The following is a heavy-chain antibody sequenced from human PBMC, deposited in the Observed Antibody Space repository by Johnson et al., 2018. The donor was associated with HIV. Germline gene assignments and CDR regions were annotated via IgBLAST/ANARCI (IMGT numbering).Heavy chain of an antibody. CDR3: ARHKATYYYDSSALDI. V-gene: IGHV3-20*04. D-gene: IGHD3-22*01. CDR2: INWNGGGT. CDR1: GFTFDDYG. J-gene: IGHJ3*02. Sequence: VQLVESGGGVVRPGGSLRLSCAASGFTFDDYGMSWVRQGPGKGLEWVSGINWNGGGTGYADSVKGRFTISRDNAKNSLYLQMNSLRAEDTAVYYCARHKATYYYDSSALDIWGQGTMVTVSS.